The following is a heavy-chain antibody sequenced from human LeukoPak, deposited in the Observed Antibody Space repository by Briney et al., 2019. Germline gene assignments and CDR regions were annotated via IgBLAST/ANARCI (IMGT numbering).Heavy chain of an antibody. V-gene: IGHV1-69*04. J-gene: IGHJ4*02. CDR3: ATGFYDYVWGSYRSVFDY. D-gene: IGHD3-16*02. Sequence: SVKVSCKASGGTFSSYAISWVRQAPGQGLEWMGRIIPILGIANYAQKFQGRVTMTEDTSTDTAYMELSSLRSEDTAVYYCATGFYDYVWGSYRSVFDYWGQGTLVTVSS. CDR2: IIPILGIA. CDR1: GGTFSSYA.